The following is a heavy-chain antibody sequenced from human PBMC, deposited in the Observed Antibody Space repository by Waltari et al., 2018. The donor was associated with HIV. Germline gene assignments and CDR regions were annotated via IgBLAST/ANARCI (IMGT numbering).Heavy chain of an antibody. Sequence: QVQLQQWGAGLLKPSETLSLTCAVYGGSFSGYYWSWIRQPPGKGLEWIGEINHSGSTNYNPSLKSRVTISVDTSKNQFSLKLSSVTAADTAVYYCARGVLGRGDYWGQGTLVTVSS. J-gene: IGHJ4*02. V-gene: IGHV4-34*01. D-gene: IGHD1-26*01. CDR1: GGSFSGYY. CDR2: INHSGST. CDR3: ARGVLGRGDY.